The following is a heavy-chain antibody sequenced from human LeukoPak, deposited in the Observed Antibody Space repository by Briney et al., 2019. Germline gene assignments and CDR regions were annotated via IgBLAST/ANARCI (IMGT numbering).Heavy chain of an antibody. CDR2: INAGNGNT. V-gene: IGHV1-3*01. CDR1: GYTFTSYA. CDR3: ARSRGSSAFDI. D-gene: IGHD3-10*01. Sequence: ASVKVSCKASGYTFTSYAMHWVRQAPGQRFEWMGWINAGNGNTKYSQKFQGRVTITRDTSASTAYMELSSLRSEDTAVYYCARSRGSSAFDIWGQGTMVTVSS. J-gene: IGHJ3*02.